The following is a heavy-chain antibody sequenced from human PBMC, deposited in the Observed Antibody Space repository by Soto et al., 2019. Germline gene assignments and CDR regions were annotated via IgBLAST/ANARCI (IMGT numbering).Heavy chain of an antibody. J-gene: IGHJ4*02. CDR3: ARAMDYYDSSGYSFDY. V-gene: IGHV4-31*03. D-gene: IGHD3-22*01. CDR1: GGSISSGGYY. Sequence: SETLSLTCTVSGGSISSGGYYWSWIRQHPGKGLEWIGYIYYSGSTYYNPSLKSRVTISVDTSKNQFSLKLSSVTAADTAVYYCARAMDYYDSSGYSFDYWGQGTPVTVYS. CDR2: IYYSGST.